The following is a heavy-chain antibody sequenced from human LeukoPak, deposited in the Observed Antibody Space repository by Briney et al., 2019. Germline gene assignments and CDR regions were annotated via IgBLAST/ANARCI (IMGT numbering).Heavy chain of an antibody. V-gene: IGHV3-30-3*01. CDR2: ISYDGSNK. CDR1: RFTFSSYA. Sequence: GRSLRLSCAASRFTFSSYAMHWVRQAPGKGLEWVAVISYDGSNKYYADSVKGRFTISRDNSKNTLYLQMNSLRAEDTAVYYCARTHGSGSYLGYYFDYWGQGTLVTVSS. D-gene: IGHD3-10*01. CDR3: ARTHGSGSYLGYYFDY. J-gene: IGHJ4*02.